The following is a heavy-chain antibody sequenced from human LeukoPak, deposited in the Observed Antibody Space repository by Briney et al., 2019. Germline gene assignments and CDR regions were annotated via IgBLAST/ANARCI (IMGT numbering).Heavy chain of an antibody. D-gene: IGHD5-12*01. J-gene: IGHJ4*02. CDR1: GYTFTDYY. CDR2: INPNSGGT. Sequence: ASVKVSCKASGYTFTDYYLHWVRQAPGQGLEWMGWINPNSGGTNYPQKFQVRVTMTRDTSISTAYMELSRLRSDDTAVYYCAILATTQLFDYWGQGTLVTVSS. CDR3: AILATTQLFDY. V-gene: IGHV1-2*02.